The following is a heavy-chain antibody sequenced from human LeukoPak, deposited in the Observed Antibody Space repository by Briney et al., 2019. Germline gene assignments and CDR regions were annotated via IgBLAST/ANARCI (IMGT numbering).Heavy chain of an antibody. D-gene: IGHD5-12*01. Sequence: GGSLRLSCAASGFTFSNFAMSWVRQAPGKGLEWVSGISGRGGSTNHADSVKGRFSISRDNSKNTLYLQMNSLRAEDTAVYYCAKRDIVTTAYYFDYWGQGTLVTVSS. CDR3: AKRDIVTTAYYFDY. V-gene: IGHV3-23*01. J-gene: IGHJ4*02. CDR1: GFTFSNFA. CDR2: ISGRGGST.